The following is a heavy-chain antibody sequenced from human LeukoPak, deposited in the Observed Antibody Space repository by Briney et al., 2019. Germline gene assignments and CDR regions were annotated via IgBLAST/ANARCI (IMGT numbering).Heavy chain of an antibody. CDR2: IWYDGSNK. J-gene: IGHJ5*02. D-gene: IGHD3-9*01. CDR1: GFTFSSYA. Sequence: GGSLRLSCAASGFTFSSYAMHWVRQAPGKGLEWVAVIWYDGSNKYYADSVKGQFTISRDNSKNTLYLQMNSLRAEDTAVYYCARTTGRYLQFDPWGQGTLVTVSS. CDR3: ARTTGRYLQFDP. V-gene: IGHV3-33*08.